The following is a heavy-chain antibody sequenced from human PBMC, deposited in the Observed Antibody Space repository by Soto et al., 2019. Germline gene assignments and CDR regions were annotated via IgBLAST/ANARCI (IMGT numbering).Heavy chain of an antibody. D-gene: IGHD3-22*01. J-gene: IGHJ4*02. CDR1: AYSFTSYW. Sequence: GESLKISCKGSAYSFTSYWIGWVRQKPGKGLEWMGRIDPSDSQTYYSPSFRGHVTISVTKSITTVFLQWSSLRASDTAMYYCARQIYDSDTGPNFQYYFDSWGQGTPVTVSS. CDR3: ARQIYDSDTGPNFQYYFDS. CDR2: IDPSDSQT. V-gene: IGHV5-10-1*01.